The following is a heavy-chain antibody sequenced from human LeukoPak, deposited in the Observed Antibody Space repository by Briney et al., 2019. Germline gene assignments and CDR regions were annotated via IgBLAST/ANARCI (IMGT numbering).Heavy chain of an antibody. J-gene: IGHJ5*02. D-gene: IGHD3-3*01. CDR2: INPSGGST. Sequence: GASVKVSCKASGYTFTSYYMHWVRQAPGQGLEWMGIINPSGGSTSYAQKFQGRVTMTRDMSTSTVYMELSSLRSEDTAVYYCARGLLEWPREKAHWFDPWGQGTLVTVSS. V-gene: IGHV1-46*01. CDR1: GYTFTSYY. CDR3: ARGLLEWPREKAHWFDP.